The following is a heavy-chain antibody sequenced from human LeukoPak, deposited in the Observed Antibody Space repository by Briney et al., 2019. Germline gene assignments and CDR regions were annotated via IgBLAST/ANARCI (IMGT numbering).Heavy chain of an antibody. CDR2: ISSSSSTI. D-gene: IGHD3-3*01. V-gene: IGHV3-48*01. J-gene: IGHJ4*02. CDR1: GFTFSSYS. CDR3: ARDVLRFLEWPPYFDY. Sequence: GGSLRLSCAASGFTFSSYSMNWVRQAPGKGLEWVSYISSSSSTIYYADSEKGRFTISRDNAKNSLYLQMNSLRAEDTAVYYCARDVLRFLEWPPYFDYWGQGTLVTVSS.